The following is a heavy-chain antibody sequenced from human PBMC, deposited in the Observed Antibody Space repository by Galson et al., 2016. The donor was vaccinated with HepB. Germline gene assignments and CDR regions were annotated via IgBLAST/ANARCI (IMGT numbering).Heavy chain of an antibody. CDR3: AKEIVEWHGAFDI. J-gene: IGHJ3*02. V-gene: IGHV3-23*01. CDR1: GGTFSSHV. Sequence: SCKASGGTFSSHVISWVRKAPGKGLEWVSAVTGSGGSTHYADSVKGRFTISRDNSKNTLYLQMNSLRAEDTAVYYCAKEIVEWHGAFDIWGQGALVSVSS. D-gene: IGHD3-3*01. CDR2: VTGSGGST.